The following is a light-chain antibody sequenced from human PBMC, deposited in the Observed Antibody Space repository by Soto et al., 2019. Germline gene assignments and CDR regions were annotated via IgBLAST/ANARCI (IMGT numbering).Light chain of an antibody. CDR3: QQYNNWPNT. CDR2: GIS. CDR1: QTVSNN. V-gene: IGKV3-15*01. Sequence: EVVVTQAPSTLSVSLGQRATLSCRTSQTVSNNLAWYRQKPGQAPSLLIYGISTRATGLPARFSGAGSGTEFTLTISSLQSEDSAVYYCQQYNNWPNTFGHGTKLEIK. J-gene: IGKJ2*01.